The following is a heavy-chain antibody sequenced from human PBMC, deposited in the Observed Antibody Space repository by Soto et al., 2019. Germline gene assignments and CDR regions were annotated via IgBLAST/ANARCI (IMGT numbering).Heavy chain of an antibody. J-gene: IGHJ6*02. CDR2: IIPIFGTP. D-gene: IGHD3-10*01. CDR3: ARARGRLRGNYGMYV. Sequence: SVKVSCKASGGTFSSYALSWVRQAPGQGLEWMGGIIPIFGTPNYAQKFQGRVTITADKSTSTWYTEQMRLRSEDXAVYYCARARGRLRGNYGMYVWGQATTVTV. V-gene: IGHV1-69*06. CDR1: GGTFSSYA.